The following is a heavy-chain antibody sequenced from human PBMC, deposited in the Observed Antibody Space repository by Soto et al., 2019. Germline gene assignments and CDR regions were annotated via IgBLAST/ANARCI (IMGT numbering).Heavy chain of an antibody. CDR1: GGSISSYY. Sequence: QVQLQESGPGLVKPSETLSLTCTVSGGSISSYYWTWIRQPPGKGLEWIGYIYYSGSTNYNPSLNRRVTISVDTSKNQFSLKLRSVTAADTAVYFCATGLGCNDFHFDYWGQGTLVTVSS. CDR2: IYYSGST. V-gene: IGHV4-59*01. J-gene: IGHJ4*02. CDR3: ATGLGCNDFHFDY. D-gene: IGHD1-1*01.